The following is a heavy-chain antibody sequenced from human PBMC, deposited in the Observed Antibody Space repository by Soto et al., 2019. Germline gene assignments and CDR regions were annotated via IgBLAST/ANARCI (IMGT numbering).Heavy chain of an antibody. Sequence: QVQLVESGGGVVQPGRSLRLSCAASGLTFRNYGMHWVRQAPGKGLEWVAVIYYDGSKEYYADSVRGRFTISRDNSRRTLYLQVNSLRAEDTAVYYCATDRGRYVDHSGQGTLVTVSS. J-gene: IGHJ4*02. D-gene: IGHD1-26*01. CDR1: GLTFRNYG. V-gene: IGHV3-33*01. CDR2: IYYDGSKE. CDR3: ATDRGRYVDH.